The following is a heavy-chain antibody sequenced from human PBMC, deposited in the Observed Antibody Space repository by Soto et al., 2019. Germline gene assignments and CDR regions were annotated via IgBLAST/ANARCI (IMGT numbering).Heavy chain of an antibody. CDR1: GFTFSSYS. CDR3: ARGWLRLSYVDV. CDR2: IWYDGSNK. Sequence: PGGSLRLSCAASGFTFSSYSMNWVRQAPGKGLEWVAVIWYDGSNKYYADSVKGRFTIARDNSKNTLYLQMNSLRAEDTAVYYCARGWLRLSYVDVWGKGTTVTVSS. D-gene: IGHD5-12*01. V-gene: IGHV3-33*08. J-gene: IGHJ6*04.